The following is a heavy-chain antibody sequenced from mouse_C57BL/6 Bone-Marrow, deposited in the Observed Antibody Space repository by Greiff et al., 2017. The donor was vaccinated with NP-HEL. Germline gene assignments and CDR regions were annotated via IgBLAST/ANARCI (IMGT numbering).Heavy chain of an antibody. J-gene: IGHJ4*01. CDR3: AREGCYGSRFYAMDY. CDR2: IYPRSGTT. Sequence: QVQLQQSGAELARPGASVKLSCKASGYTFTSYGISWVKQRTGQGLEWIGEIYPRSGTTYYNEKFKGKATLTADKTSSTAYMELRSLTSEDTAVYYCAREGCYGSRFYAMDYWGKGTSVTVSS. CDR1: GYTFTSYG. D-gene: IGHD1-1*01. V-gene: IGHV1-81*01.